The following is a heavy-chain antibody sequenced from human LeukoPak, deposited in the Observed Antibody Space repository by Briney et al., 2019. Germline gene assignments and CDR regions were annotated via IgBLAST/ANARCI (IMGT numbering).Heavy chain of an antibody. Sequence: GGSLRLSCAASGFTFSTYSMNWVRQSPGKGLEWVSYISGRSDTLYYADSVEGRFTISRDNAKNSLYLQMNSLTDEDTAVYYCARALGSPLDFWGQGTLVTVSS. CDR2: ISGRSDTL. V-gene: IGHV3-48*02. J-gene: IGHJ4*02. CDR1: GFTFSTYS. D-gene: IGHD1-26*01. CDR3: ARALGSPLDF.